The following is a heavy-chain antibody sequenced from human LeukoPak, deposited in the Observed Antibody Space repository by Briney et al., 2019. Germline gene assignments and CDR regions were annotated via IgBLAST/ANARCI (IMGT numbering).Heavy chain of an antibody. D-gene: IGHD6-13*01. CDR2: ISAYNGNT. Sequence: ASVKVSCKASDYTFTNYGISWVRQAPGQGLEWMGWISAYNGNTYYAQKFQGRVTVTTDTSTSTAYMDLRSLRSDDTAVYYCARVHIAATPVAFDIWGQGTMVTVSS. CDR1: DYTFTNYG. CDR3: ARVHIAATPVAFDI. V-gene: IGHV1-18*01. J-gene: IGHJ3*02.